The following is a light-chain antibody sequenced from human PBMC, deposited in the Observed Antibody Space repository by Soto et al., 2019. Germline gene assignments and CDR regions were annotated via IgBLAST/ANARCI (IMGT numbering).Light chain of an antibody. Sequence: QAVVTQPPSVSGAPGQRVTISCTGSSSNIGAHYDVHWYQQLPGTAPKLLIYGNSNRPSGVPDRFSGSKSGTSASLVITGLQAEDEADYYCQSYDNSLSVYVFGTGTKLTVL. CDR2: GNS. V-gene: IGLV1-40*01. J-gene: IGLJ1*01. CDR3: QSYDNSLSVYV. CDR1: SSNIGAHYD.